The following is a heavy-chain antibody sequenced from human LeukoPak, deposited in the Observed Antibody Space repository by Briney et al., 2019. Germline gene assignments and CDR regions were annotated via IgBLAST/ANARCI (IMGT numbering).Heavy chain of an antibody. CDR3: AGGLTRWLHTTYYFDY. J-gene: IGHJ4*02. D-gene: IGHD5-24*01. V-gene: IGHV1-46*01. Sequence: ASVKVSRKASGYTFIRYHMHWVRQAPGQGLEWIGVLKPYDGSISHAQKFQGRVTMTSDTSTSTVYMELSSLRSEDTAVYYCAGGLTRWLHTTYYFDYWGQGTLVTVSS. CDR2: LKPYDGSI. CDR1: GYTFIRYH.